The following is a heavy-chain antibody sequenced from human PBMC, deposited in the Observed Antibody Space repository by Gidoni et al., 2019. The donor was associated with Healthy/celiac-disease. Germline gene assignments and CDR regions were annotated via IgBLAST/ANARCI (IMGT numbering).Heavy chain of an antibody. J-gene: IGHJ4*02. D-gene: IGHD6-19*01. CDR3: AKDHRQWLEGYYFDY. CDR2: IRGSGGST. V-gene: IGHV3-23*01. CDR1: GVPFSSDA. Sequence: EVQLLESGVGLVQPVGSLGLSCAASGVPFSSDAMSWVRLAPGKWLEWVAAIRGSGGSTSYADSVKGRFTISRDNSKNTLYLQMNSLRAEDTAVYYCAKDHRQWLEGYYFDYWGQGTLVTVSS.